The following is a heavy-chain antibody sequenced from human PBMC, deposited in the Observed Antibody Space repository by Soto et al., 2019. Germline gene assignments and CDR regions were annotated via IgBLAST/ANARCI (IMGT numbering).Heavy chain of an antibody. D-gene: IGHD3-10*01. CDR2: IYYSGST. Sequence: SETLSLTCTVSGGSISSYYWSWIRQPPGKGLEWIGYIYYSGSTNYNPSLKSRVTISVDTSKNQSSLKMSSVTAADTAVYYCAREVLWFGESLFFDYWGQGTPVTVSS. CDR3: AREVLWFGESLFFDY. V-gene: IGHV4-59*01. CDR1: GGSISSYY. J-gene: IGHJ4*02.